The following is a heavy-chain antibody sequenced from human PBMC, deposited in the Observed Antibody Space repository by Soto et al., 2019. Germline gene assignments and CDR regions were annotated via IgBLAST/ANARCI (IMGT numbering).Heavy chain of an antibody. Sequence: ASVKVSWKTSGYNFTDYYTHWVRQAPGQGLEWMGWMNPKSGGAYFAQKFQGRVTLTRDTSIGTAYIEVNSLTSDDTAVYFCTRENIEISDGLSDSFDIWGEGTTLTVSS. CDR2: MNPKSGGA. J-gene: IGHJ3*02. V-gene: IGHV1-2*02. CDR1: GYNFTDYY. D-gene: IGHD2-15*01. CDR3: TRENIEISDGLSDSFDI.